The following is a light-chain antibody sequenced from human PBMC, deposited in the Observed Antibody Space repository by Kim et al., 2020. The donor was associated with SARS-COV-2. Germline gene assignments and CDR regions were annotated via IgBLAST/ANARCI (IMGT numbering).Light chain of an antibody. CDR3: QAWDVSTPGI. V-gene: IGLV3-1*01. CDR1: KLGDKY. CDR2: QDD. Sequence: SYELTQPPSVSVSPGQTASITCSGDKLGDKYACWYRQKPGQSPVLVIYQDDKRPSGIPERFSGSNSGSTATLTTSGTQEMDEADYYCQAWDVSTPGIFGT. J-gene: IGLJ1*01.